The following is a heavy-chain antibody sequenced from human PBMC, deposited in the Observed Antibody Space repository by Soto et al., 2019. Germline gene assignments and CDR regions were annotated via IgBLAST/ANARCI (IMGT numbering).Heavy chain of an antibody. CDR3: ARDRGPPRYLYYGMDV. CDR1: GFTFSTYW. D-gene: IGHD3-10*01. J-gene: IGHJ6*02. V-gene: IGHV3-7*01. Sequence: PGGSLRLSCAASGFTFSTYWTSWVRQAPGKGLEWVGNIKQDGSGENYVDSVKGRFTISRDNANHSLYLQMNSLRAEDTAVYYCARDRGPPRYLYYGMDVWGQGTTVTVSS. CDR2: IKQDGSGE.